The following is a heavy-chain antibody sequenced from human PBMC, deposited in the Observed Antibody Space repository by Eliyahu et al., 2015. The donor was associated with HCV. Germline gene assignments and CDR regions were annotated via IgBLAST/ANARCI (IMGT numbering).Heavy chain of an antibody. Sequence: EVQLVETGGGLIQPGGSLRLSCAASGFSVSSNYMSWVRQAPGKGLQWVXVMXDDARTYYADXVKGRFTFSRDNSKHTMYLQMNSLRDEDTAVYYCVRDLEDVPHWGQGTLVTVSS. D-gene: IGHD3-3*01. CDR1: GFSVSSNY. CDR3: VRDLEDVPH. CDR2: MXDDART. J-gene: IGHJ4*02. V-gene: IGHV3-53*02.